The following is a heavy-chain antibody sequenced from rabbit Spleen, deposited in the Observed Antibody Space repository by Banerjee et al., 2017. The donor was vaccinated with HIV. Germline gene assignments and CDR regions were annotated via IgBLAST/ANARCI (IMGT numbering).Heavy chain of an antibody. CDR3: VKTYTNGNGYAFDL. Sequence: QEQLVESGGGLVKPGGSLKLSCKASGFDFSTYGVSWVRQGPGKGLEWIGYIETTGGSTWYASWAKGRLTISKSSSTTVTLQMTSLTAADTATYFCVKTYTNGNGYAFDLWGPGTLVTVS. CDR1: GFDFSTYG. J-gene: IGHJ2*01. D-gene: IGHD1-1*01. V-gene: IGHV1S39*01. CDR2: IETTGGST.